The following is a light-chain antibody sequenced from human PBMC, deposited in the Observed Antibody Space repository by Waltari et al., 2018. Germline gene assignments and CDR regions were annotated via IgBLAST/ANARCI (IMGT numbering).Light chain of an antibody. CDR3: SSYTSSSSYVL. CDR1: SSDVGGYNY. Sequence: QSALTQPASVSGSPGQSIAISCTGTSSDVGGYNYVSWYQQHPGKAPKLMIYDVTNRPSGVSVRFSGSNSGNTASLTISGLQAEDEADYYCSSYTSSSSYVLFGGGTKLTVL. V-gene: IGLV2-14*03. CDR2: DVT. J-gene: IGLJ2*01.